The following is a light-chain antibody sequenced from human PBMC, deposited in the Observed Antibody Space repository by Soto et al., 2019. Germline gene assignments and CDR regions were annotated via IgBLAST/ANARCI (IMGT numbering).Light chain of an antibody. Sequence: DIQMTQSPSSLSASVGDRVTITCQASQDINNFLSWYQQKPGKSPKLLLYDAANLDTGVPSRFSGSGSGTTFIFTISSLQAEDIATYYCQQYDYFPRTFGGGTKVEIK. V-gene: IGKV1-33*01. J-gene: IGKJ4*01. CDR2: DAA. CDR1: QDINNF. CDR3: QQYDYFPRT.